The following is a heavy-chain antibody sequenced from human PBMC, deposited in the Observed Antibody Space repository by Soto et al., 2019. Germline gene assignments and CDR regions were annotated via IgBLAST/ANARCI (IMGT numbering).Heavy chain of an antibody. CDR1: GFTFDDYA. V-gene: IGHV3-9*01. CDR3: AEEKYSYGPQSYYYYYVMDV. Sequence: EVQLVESGGGLVQPGRSLRLSCAASGFTFDDYAMHWVRQAPGKGLEWVSGISWNSGSIGYADSVKGRFTISRDNAKNSLYLQMNSLRAEDTALYYCAEEKYSYGPQSYYYYYVMDVWGQGTTVTVSS. J-gene: IGHJ6*02. CDR2: ISWNSGSI. D-gene: IGHD5-18*01.